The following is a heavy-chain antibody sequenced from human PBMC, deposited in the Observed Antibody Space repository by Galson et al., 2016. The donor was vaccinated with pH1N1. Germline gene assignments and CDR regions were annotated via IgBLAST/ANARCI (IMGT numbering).Heavy chain of an antibody. CDR2: VNNDGSST. D-gene: IGHD2-15*01. CDR1: GFIFTNYW. CDR3: VRGRYCSGGSCYSPTAEYFQH. J-gene: IGHJ1*01. V-gene: IGHV3-74*01. Sequence: SLRLSCAASGFIFTNYWMHWVRQAPGRELVWVARVNNDGSSTNYADSVKGRFTLSRDNAKNTVFLEMSSLRAEDTGAYYCVRGRYCSGGSCYSPTAEYFQHWGRGTLLTVSS.